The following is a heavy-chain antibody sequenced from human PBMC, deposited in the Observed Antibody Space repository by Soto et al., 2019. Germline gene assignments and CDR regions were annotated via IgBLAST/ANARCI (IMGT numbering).Heavy chain of an antibody. CDR1: GFLFSNYG. CDR3: AIVRVADSSLDH. J-gene: IGHJ4*02. V-gene: IGHV3-30*03. CDR2: ISYDGSDI. Sequence: PEGSLRRSCVGSGFLFSNYGMHWVRQAPGKGLEWVAFISYDGSDILYADSVKGRFTISRDNSKSTLFLHMNRPTAEDTAIYFCAIVRVADSSLDHWGQGTLVTVSP. D-gene: IGHD3-10*02.